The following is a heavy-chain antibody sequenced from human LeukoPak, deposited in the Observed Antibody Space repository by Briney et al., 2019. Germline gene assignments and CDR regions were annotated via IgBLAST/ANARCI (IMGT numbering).Heavy chain of an antibody. Sequence: SETLSLTCTVSGGSISSGDYYWSWIRQPPGKGLEWIGYIYYSGSTYYNPSLKSRVTISVDTSKNQFSLKLSSVTAADTAVYYCARVYYDFWSGYPYFDYWGQGTLVTVSS. V-gene: IGHV4-30-4*08. CDR3: ARVYYDFWSGYPYFDY. CDR1: GGSISSGDYY. CDR2: IYYSGST. J-gene: IGHJ4*02. D-gene: IGHD3-3*01.